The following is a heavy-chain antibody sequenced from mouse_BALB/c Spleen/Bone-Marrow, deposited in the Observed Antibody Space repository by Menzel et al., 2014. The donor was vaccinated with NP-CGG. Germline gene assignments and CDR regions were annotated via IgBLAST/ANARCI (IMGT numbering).Heavy chain of an antibody. CDR2: IVPYNGGT. CDR3: ARENYGSSTAY. Sequence: EVQLQQSGPELVKPGASVKVSCKASGYAFTSYNMYWVKQSHGKSLEWIGYIVPYNGGTSYNQNFKGKATLTVGKSSSTVYMHLNSLASEDSAVYYCARENYGSSTAYWGLGTLVTVSA. CDR1: GYAFTSYN. D-gene: IGHD1-1*01. V-gene: IGHV1S135*01. J-gene: IGHJ3*01.